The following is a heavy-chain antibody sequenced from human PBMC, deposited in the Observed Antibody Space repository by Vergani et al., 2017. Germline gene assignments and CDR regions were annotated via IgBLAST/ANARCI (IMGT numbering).Heavy chain of an antibody. Sequence: QVQLQESGPGLVKPSETLSLTCTVSGGSISSYYWSWIRQPPGKGLEWIGYIYYSGSTNYNPSLKSRVTISVDTSKNQFSLKLSSVTAADTAVYYCARVDRGGFDYWGQGTLVTVSS. J-gene: IGHJ4*02. V-gene: IGHV4-59*12. D-gene: IGHD1-14*01. CDR2: IYYSGST. CDR1: GGSISSYY. CDR3: ARVDRGGFDY.